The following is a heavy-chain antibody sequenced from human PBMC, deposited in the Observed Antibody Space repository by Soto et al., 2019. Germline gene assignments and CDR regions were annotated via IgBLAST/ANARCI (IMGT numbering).Heavy chain of an antibody. CDR1: GAFISGYY. J-gene: IGHJ5*01. Sequence: SETLSLTCTVSGAFISGYYWSWIRQPAGKGLEWIGRIYTSGSTKYTPSLKSRATMSVDTSKKQFSLKLNSVTAADTAVYYCARESTVAGTDNWFDSWGQGTLVTVSS. CDR3: ARESTVAGTDNWFDS. V-gene: IGHV4-4*07. CDR2: IYTSGST. D-gene: IGHD6-13*01.